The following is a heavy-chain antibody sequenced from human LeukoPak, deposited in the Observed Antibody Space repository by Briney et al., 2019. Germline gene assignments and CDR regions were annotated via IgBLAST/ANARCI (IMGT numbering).Heavy chain of an antibody. CDR2: IYSGGTT. J-gene: IGHJ4*02. Sequence: GGSLRLSCAASGFTVSRNYMSWVRQAPGKGLEWVSVIYSGGTTYYADSVKGGLTISRDNSKNTLYLQMNSLRAEDTAVYYCARDLYCGGDCSGFDYWGQGTLVTVSS. CDR1: GFTVSRNY. V-gene: IGHV3-66*01. CDR3: ARDLYCGGDCSGFDY. D-gene: IGHD2-21*02.